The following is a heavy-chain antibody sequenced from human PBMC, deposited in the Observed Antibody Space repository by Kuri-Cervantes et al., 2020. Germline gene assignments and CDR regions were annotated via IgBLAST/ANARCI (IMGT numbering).Heavy chain of an antibody. Sequence: SNYAMNWVRQPPGKGLEWIGSIYYSGSTYYNPSLKSRVTISVDTSKNQFSLKLSSVTAADTAVYYCARERQWXVGKVTDYWGQGTLVTVSS. CDR3: ARERQWXVGKVTDY. J-gene: IGHJ4*02. D-gene: IGHD6-19*01. CDR1: SNYA. V-gene: IGHV4-39*07. CDR2: IYYSGST.